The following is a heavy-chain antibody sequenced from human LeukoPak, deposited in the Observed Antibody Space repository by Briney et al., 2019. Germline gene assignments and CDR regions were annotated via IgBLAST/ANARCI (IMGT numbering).Heavy chain of an antibody. CDR1: GFTFSSYA. CDR2: ISGSGGST. D-gene: IGHD3-22*01. Sequence: GGSLRLSCAASGFTFSSYAMSWVRQAPGKGVEWVSAISGSGGSTYYADSVKGRFTISRENSKNRVYLQRNSLRAEDTAVYYCAKGLLQVDYWGQGTLVTVSS. CDR3: AKGLLQVDY. J-gene: IGHJ4*02. V-gene: IGHV3-23*01.